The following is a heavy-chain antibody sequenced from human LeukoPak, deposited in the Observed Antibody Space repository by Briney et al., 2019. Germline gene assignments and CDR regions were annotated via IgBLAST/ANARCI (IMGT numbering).Heavy chain of an antibody. J-gene: IGHJ4*02. CDR1: GFTFSSYE. V-gene: IGHV3-15*01. D-gene: IGHD2-15*01. CDR2: IKSKTDGGTT. Sequence: GGSLRLSCAASGFTFSSYEMNWVRQAPGKGLEWVGRIKSKTDGGTTDYAAPVKGRFTISRDDSKNTLYLQMNSLETEDTAVYYCTTHPSLPYSADDYWGQGTLVTVSS. CDR3: TTHPSLPYSADDY.